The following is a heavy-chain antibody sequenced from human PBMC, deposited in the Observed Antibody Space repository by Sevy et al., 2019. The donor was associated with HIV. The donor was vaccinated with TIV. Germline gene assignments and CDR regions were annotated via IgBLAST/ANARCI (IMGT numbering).Heavy chain of an antibody. V-gene: IGHV3-30*18. J-gene: IGHJ6*02. D-gene: IGHD3-9*01. CDR3: AKDFTGFYGMDV. Sequence: GGSLRLACAASGFSFSQYSMNWVRQAPGKGLEWVAVISYDGSNKYYAESVKGRFTISRDTSKNTLYLQMNSLRAEDTAVYYCAKDFTGFYGMDVWGQGTTVTVSS. CDR2: ISYDGSNK. CDR1: GFSFSQYS.